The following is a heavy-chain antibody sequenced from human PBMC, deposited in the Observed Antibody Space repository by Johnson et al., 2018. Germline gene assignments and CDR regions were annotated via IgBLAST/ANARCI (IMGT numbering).Heavy chain of an antibody. J-gene: IGHJ6*02. D-gene: IGHD2/OR15-2a*01. CDR1: GFTFSSYG. Sequence: QVQLVQSGGGVVQPGRSLRLSCAASGFTFSSYGMHWVPQAPGKGLEWVAVISYDGSIKYYADSVKGRFTISRDNSKNTLYLQMNSLRVEDTAVYYCAKDSTADGMDVWGQGTTVTVSS. CDR2: ISYDGSIK. V-gene: IGHV3-30*18. CDR3: AKDSTADGMDV.